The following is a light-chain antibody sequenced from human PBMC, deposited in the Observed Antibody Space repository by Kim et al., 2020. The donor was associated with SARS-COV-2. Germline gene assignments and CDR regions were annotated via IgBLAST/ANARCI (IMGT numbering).Light chain of an antibody. J-gene: IGLJ2*01. Sequence: APGKTARSTCGGNNIGSKSVHWYQQKPGPAPVLVVYDDSDRPSGIPERFSGSNSGNTATLTISRVEAGDEADYYCQVWDSSSDLVVFGGGTQLTVL. CDR3: QVWDSSSDLVV. CDR2: DDS. CDR1: NIGSKS. V-gene: IGLV3-21*03.